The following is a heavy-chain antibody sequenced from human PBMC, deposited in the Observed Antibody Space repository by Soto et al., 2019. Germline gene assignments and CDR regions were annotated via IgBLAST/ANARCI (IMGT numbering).Heavy chain of an antibody. D-gene: IGHD6-13*01. CDR3: AKDQVPRPHSSSWPMCYFDY. V-gene: IGHV3-23*01. CDR2: ISGSGGST. Sequence: GGSLRLSCAASGCTFSSYAMSWVRQAPGKGLVWVSAISGSGGSTYYADSVKGRFTISRDNSKNTLYLQMNSLRAEDTAVYYCAKDQVPRPHSSSWPMCYFDYWGQGILVTVSS. J-gene: IGHJ4*02. CDR1: GCTFSSYA.